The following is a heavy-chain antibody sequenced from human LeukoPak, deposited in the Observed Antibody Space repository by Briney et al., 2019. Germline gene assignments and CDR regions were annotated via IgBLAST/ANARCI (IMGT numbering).Heavy chain of an antibody. D-gene: IGHD1-26*01. V-gene: IGHV5-51*01. Sequence: GESLKISCKGSGYSFTSYWIGWVRQMPGKGLGWMGIIYPGDSDTRYSPSFQGQVTISADKSISTAYLQWSSLKASDTAMYYCARPGIVGATTYPFDYWGQGTLVTVSS. CDR3: ARPGIVGATTYPFDY. CDR2: IYPGDSDT. CDR1: GYSFTSYW. J-gene: IGHJ4*02.